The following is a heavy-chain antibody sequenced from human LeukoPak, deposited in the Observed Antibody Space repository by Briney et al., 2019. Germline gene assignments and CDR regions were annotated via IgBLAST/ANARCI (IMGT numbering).Heavy chain of an antibody. D-gene: IGHD2/OR15-2a*01. V-gene: IGHV4-34*01. J-gene: IGHJ4*02. Sequence: SETLSLTCAVYGGSFSGYYWNWIRQPPGKGLEWIGEINHSGSTNYNPSLKSRVTISVDTSKNQFSLKLSFVTAADTAVYYCARGHTLSDYWGQGTLVTVSS. CDR1: GGSFSGYY. CDR2: INHSGST. CDR3: ARGHTLSDY.